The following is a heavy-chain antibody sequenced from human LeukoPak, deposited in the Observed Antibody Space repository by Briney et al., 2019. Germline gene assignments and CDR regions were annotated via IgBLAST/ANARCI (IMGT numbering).Heavy chain of an antibody. Sequence: PGGSLRLSCAASGFTFSSYGMSWVRQAPGKGLEWVSAISGSGGSTYYADSVKGRFTISRDNSKNTLYLQMNSLRAEDTAVYYCAKDVGVAARGLVGSDYWGQGTLVTVSS. CDR2: ISGSGGST. V-gene: IGHV3-23*01. D-gene: IGHD6-6*01. CDR3: AKDVGVAARGLVGSDY. CDR1: GFTFSSYG. J-gene: IGHJ4*02.